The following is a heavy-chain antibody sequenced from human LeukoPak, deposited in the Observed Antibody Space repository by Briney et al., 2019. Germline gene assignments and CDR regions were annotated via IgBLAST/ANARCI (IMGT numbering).Heavy chain of an antibody. CDR3: ARVQQPSGIQGYYYGMDV. D-gene: IGHD6-13*01. CDR2: IHSGGSTT. CDR1: GFTFSSYE. Sequence: GGSLRLSRAASGFTFSSYEMKWVRQAPGKGLEGVSYIHSGGSTTYYADSVKGRFTISRDNAKNSLYLQMNSVRAEDTGVYYCARVQQPSGIQGYYYGMDVWGQGSTVSVSS. V-gene: IGHV3-48*03. J-gene: IGHJ6*02.